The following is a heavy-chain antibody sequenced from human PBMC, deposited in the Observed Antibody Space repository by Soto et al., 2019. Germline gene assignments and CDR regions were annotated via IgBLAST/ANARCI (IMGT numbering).Heavy chain of an antibody. D-gene: IGHD3-10*01. Sequence: QVQLQESGPGLVKPSQTLSLNCSVSGGSINSGDYYWSWIRQHAGQGLEWIGYIFYTGTTFYNPFLKVRVTISIDASKNQFSLEMRSVTAAHKAVYYCANVRGHAFDIRGQGAMVTVSS. CDR3: ANVRGHAFDI. J-gene: IGHJ3*02. CDR1: GGSINSGDYY. CDR2: IFYTGTT. V-gene: IGHV4-31*03.